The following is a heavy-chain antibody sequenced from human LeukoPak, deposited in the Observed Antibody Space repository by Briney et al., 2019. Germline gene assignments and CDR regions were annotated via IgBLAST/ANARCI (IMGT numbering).Heavy chain of an antibody. CDR3: ARDSYSSSWYGDFDY. J-gene: IGHJ4*02. Sequence: GSLRLSCAASGFTFSSYSMNWVRQAPGKGLEWVSSISSSSSYIYYADSVKGRFTISRDNAKNSLYLQMNSLRAEDTAVYYCARDSYSSSWYGDFDYWGQGTLVTVSS. D-gene: IGHD6-13*01. CDR1: GFTFSSYS. V-gene: IGHV3-21*01. CDR2: ISSSSSYI.